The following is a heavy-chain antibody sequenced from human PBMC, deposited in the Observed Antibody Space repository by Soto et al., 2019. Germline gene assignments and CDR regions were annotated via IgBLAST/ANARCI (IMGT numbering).Heavy chain of an antibody. Sequence: QVQLQESGPGLVKSSETLSLTCTVSGGSITDYFWTWIRQPPGKGLEWIGYIYYSGRTNYNPSLKNRVTISVDTSKNQFSLKLTSMTAADTAVYYCATGRSEVVPGAMDTWGQGTLVTVSS. CDR2: IYYSGRT. D-gene: IGHD2-2*01. CDR1: GGSITDYF. J-gene: IGHJ5*02. V-gene: IGHV4-59*12. CDR3: ATGRSEVVPGAMDT.